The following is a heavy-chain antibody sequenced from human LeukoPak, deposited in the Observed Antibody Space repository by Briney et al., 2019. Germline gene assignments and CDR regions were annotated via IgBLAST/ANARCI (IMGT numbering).Heavy chain of an antibody. CDR2: LSSSGSTI. D-gene: IGHD3-10*02. J-gene: IGHJ6*04. CDR1: GFTFSSYE. V-gene: IGHV3-48*03. Sequence: GGSLRLSWAASGFTFSSYEMNWVRQAPGKGLEWVSYLSSSGSTIYYADSVKGRFTISRDNAKNSLYLQMNSLRAEDTAVYYCAELGITMIGGVWGKGTTVTISS. CDR3: AELGITMIGGV.